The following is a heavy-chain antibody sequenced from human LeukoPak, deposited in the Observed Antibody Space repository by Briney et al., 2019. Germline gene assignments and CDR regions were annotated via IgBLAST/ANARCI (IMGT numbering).Heavy chain of an antibody. CDR3: ASGGCSGTTCSFRH. V-gene: IGHV3-30*04. CDR1: GFTFSSFG. J-gene: IGHJ1*01. CDR2: VPFDGDNE. D-gene: IGHD2-2*01. Sequence: GGSLRLSCAASGFTFSSFGMYWVRQAPGKGLEWAAAVPFDGDNEDYGDSVKGRFTISRDNSKNTLYLQMNSLRAEDTAVYYCASGGCSGTTCSFRHWGQGTLVTVSS.